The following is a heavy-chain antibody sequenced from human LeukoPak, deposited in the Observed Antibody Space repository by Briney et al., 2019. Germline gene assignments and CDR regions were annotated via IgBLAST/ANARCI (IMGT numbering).Heavy chain of an antibody. Sequence: GESLKISCAASGFTFSSYAMSWVRQAPGKGLEWVSAISGSGGSTYYADSVKGRFTISRDNSKNTLYLQMNSLRAEDTAVYYCAKLCSGGSCFFDYWGQGTLVTVSS. D-gene: IGHD2-15*01. CDR2: ISGSGGST. CDR1: GFTFSSYA. J-gene: IGHJ4*02. V-gene: IGHV3-23*01. CDR3: AKLCSGGSCFFDY.